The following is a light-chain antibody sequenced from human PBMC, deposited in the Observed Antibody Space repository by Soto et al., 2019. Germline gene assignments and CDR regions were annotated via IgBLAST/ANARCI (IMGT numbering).Light chain of an antibody. V-gene: IGKV3-20*01. Sequence: EVVLTQSPGTLSLSPGERATLSCRASQTVSNNYLAWYQQKPGQAPRLLIFGSSDRATGIPDRFSGSGSGTDFTLTISRLEPEEFAVYYCQQYGDSPPYTFGQGTKLEIK. CDR1: QTVSNNY. J-gene: IGKJ2*01. CDR3: QQYGDSPPYT. CDR2: GSS.